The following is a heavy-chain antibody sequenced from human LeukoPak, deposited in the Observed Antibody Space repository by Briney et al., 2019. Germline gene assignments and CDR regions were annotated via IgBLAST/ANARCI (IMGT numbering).Heavy chain of an antibody. V-gene: IGHV1-8*01. J-gene: IGHJ4*02. CDR1: GYTFTSYD. CDR2: VNPNSGNT. CDR3: ATWARIPPGVY. Sequence: ASVKVSCKASGYTFTSYDINWVRQATGQGLEWMGWVNPNSGNTGYSQKFQGRVTMTEDTSTDTAYMELSSLRSEDTAVYYCATWARIPPGVYWGQGTLVTVSS. D-gene: IGHD5-18*01.